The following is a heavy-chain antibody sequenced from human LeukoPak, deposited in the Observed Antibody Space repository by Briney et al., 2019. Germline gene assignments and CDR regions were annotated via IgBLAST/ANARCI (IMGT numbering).Heavy chain of an antibody. CDR3: AKDSLVVPTIVVVPAALVNWFDP. CDR1: GFTFSSYA. V-gene: IGHV3-23*01. CDR2: ISGSGGST. J-gene: IGHJ5*02. Sequence: GGSLRLSCAASGFTFSSYAMSWVRQAPGKGLEWVSAISGSGGSTYYADSVKGRFTISRDNSKNTLYLQMNSLRAEDTAVYYCAKDSLVVPTIVVVPAALVNWFDPWGQGTLDTVSS. D-gene: IGHD2-2*01.